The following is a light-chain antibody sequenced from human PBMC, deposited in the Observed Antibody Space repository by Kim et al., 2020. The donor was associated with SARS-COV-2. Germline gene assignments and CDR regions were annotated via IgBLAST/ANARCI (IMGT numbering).Light chain of an antibody. CDR3: QQSYTTPLT. V-gene: IGKV1-39*01. CDR2: SAS. J-gene: IGKJ4*01. CDR1: QNINSN. Sequence: AAVGDRVTITCRASQNINSNLNWYQQQTGKAPELLIYSASNLQSGVPSRFPGSGSGTDFTLTNSSLQPEDFATYFCQQSYTTPLTFGGGTKVDIK.